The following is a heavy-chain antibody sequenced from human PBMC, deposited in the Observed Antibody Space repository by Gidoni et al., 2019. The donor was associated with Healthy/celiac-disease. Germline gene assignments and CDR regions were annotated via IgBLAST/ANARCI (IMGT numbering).Heavy chain of an antibody. CDR1: GYSISSGYY. CDR3: ARVGLDSSSSYRYFDY. D-gene: IGHD6-6*01. J-gene: IGHJ4*02. V-gene: IGHV4-38-2*02. Sequence: QVQLQESGPGLVKPSETLSLTCTVSGYSISSGYYWGWIRQPPGKGLEWIGSIYHSGSTSYNPSLKSRVTISVDTSKNQFSLKLSSVTAADTAVYYCARVGLDSSSSYRYFDYWGQGTLVTVSS. CDR2: IYHSGST.